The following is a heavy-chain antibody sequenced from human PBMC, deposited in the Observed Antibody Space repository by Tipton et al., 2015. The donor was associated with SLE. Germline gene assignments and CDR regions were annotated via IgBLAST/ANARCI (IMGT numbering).Heavy chain of an antibody. CDR2: IRYDGSNK. V-gene: IGHV3-30*02. CDR3: AKGIYGDYDAFDI. D-gene: IGHD4-17*01. J-gene: IGHJ3*02. Sequence: SLRLSCAASGFTFSSYGMHWVRQAPGKGLEWVAFIRYDGSNKYYADSVKGRFTISRDNSKNTLYLQMNSLRAEDTAVYYCAKGIYGDYDAFDIWGQGPMVTVSS. CDR1: GFTFSSYG.